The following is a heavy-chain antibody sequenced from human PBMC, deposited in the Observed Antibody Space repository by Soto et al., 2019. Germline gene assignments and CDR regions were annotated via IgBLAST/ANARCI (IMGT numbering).Heavy chain of an antibody. J-gene: IGHJ6*02. CDR2: IIPIFGTA. V-gene: IGHV1-69*13. CDR3: ARGRYSSSWYYYYGMDV. D-gene: IGHD6-6*01. Sequence: SVKVSCKASGGTFSSYAISWVRQAPGQGLEWMGGIIPIFGTANYAQKFQGRVTITADESTSTAYMELSSLRSEDTAVYYCARGRYSSSWYYYYGMDVWGQGTTVTVYS. CDR1: GGTFSSYA.